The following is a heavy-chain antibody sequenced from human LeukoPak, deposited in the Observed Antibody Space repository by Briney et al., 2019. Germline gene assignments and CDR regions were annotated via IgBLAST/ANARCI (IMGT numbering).Heavy chain of an antibody. CDR3: ARDHYYDFWSGYYRGPYMDV. V-gene: IGHV1-69*05. Sequence: GASVKVSCKASGGTFSSYAISWVRQAPGQGLEWMGGIIPIFGTANYAQKFQGRVTITTDESTSTAYMELSSLRSEDTAVYYCARDHYYDFWSGYYRGPYMDVWGKGTTVTVSS. CDR1: GGTFSSYA. J-gene: IGHJ6*03. CDR2: IIPIFGTA. D-gene: IGHD3-3*01.